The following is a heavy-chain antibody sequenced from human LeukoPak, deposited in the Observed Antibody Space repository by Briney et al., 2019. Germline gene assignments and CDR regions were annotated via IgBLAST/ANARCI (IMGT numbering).Heavy chain of an antibody. CDR3: ASLGARLSPYYFDY. D-gene: IGHD6-6*01. Sequence: SVKVSCKASGGTFSSYAISWVRQAPGQGLVWMGGIIPIFGTANYAQKFQGRVTITADESTSTAYMELSSLRSEDTAVYYCASLGARLSPYYFDYWGQGTLVTVSS. V-gene: IGHV1-69*13. CDR1: GGTFSSYA. CDR2: IIPIFGTA. J-gene: IGHJ4*02.